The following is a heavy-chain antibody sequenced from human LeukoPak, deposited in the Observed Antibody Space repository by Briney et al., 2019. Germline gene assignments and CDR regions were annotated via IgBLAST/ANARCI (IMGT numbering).Heavy chain of an antibody. V-gene: IGHV3-33*06. J-gene: IGHJ4*02. CDR1: GFTFSSYG. D-gene: IGHD5-18*01. Sequence: PGGSLRLSCAASGFTFSSYGMHWVRQAPGKGLEWVAVIWYDGSNKYYADSVKGRFTISRDNSKNTLYLRMNSLRAEDTAVYYCAKDRTAMVTVVYYWGQGTLVTVSS. CDR2: IWYDGSNK. CDR3: AKDRTAMVTVVYY.